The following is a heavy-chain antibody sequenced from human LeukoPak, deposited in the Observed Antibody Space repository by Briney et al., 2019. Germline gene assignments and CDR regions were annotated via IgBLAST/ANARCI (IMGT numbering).Heavy chain of an antibody. D-gene: IGHD3-3*01. CDR3: AKLGPDYDFWSGYYNKDAFDT. V-gene: IGHV3-23*01. Sequence: GGALGLSFAASRSPFCTYSMSWGRPAPGEGVGGGSAISGNGGSTYYADSVKGRFTISRDNSKNTLYLQMNSLRAEDTAVYYCAKLGPDYDFWSGYYNKDAFDTWGQGTMVTVSS. CDR2: ISGNGGST. J-gene: IGHJ3*02. CDR1: RSPFCTYS.